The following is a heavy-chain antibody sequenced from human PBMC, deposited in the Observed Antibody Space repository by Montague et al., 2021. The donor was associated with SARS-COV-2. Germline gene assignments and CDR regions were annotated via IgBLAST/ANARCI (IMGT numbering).Heavy chain of an antibody. J-gene: IGHJ3*01. CDR2: IYYSGST. CDR3: ARAPRNYDFGSGFYDAFDL. V-gene: IGHV4-59*01. CDR1: GGSISSNN. D-gene: IGHD3-3*01. Sequence: SETLSLTCTVSGGSISSNNWSWIRQPPGKGLEWMGNIYYSGSTNYNPSLKSRVTISVDTSKNQFPLKLSSVTAADTAVYYCARAPRNYDFGSGFYDAFDLWGQGTMVTVSS.